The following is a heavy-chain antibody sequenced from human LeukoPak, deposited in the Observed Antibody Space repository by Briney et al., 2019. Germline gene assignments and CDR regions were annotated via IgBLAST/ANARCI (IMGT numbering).Heavy chain of an antibody. Sequence: ASVKVCCKVSGYTLTELSMHWVRQAPGKGLEWVRGFHPEDGDTIYAQKFQGRVTMTEDTSTDTAYMELSSLRSEDTAVYYCANYGGYMLFDYWGQGTLVTVSS. CDR2: FHPEDGDT. V-gene: IGHV1-24*01. CDR3: ANYGGYMLFDY. J-gene: IGHJ4*02. D-gene: IGHD5-12*01. CDR1: GYTLTELS.